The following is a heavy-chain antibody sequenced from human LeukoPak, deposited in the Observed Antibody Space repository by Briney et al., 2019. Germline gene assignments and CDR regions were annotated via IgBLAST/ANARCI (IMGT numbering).Heavy chain of an antibody. J-gene: IGHJ5*02. D-gene: IGHD2-2*02. V-gene: IGHV3-23*01. CDR1: GFTFGNYG. CDR3: AKASVAIPQYCNS. CDR2: ISGTGSST. Sequence: GGSLRLSCEASGFTFGNYGMNWVRQAAGKGLAWVSTISGTGSSTYYADSAKGRFTISRDNSKDTLFLQLNSLTAADTAMYFCAKASVAIPQYCNSWGQGTLVTVSS.